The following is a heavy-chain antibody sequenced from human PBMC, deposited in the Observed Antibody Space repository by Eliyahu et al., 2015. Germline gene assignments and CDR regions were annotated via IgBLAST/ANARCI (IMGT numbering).Heavy chain of an antibody. CDR3: AKVTGDYVPHYWYFDL. CDR2: ISYDGXNK. J-gene: IGHJ2*01. D-gene: IGHD4-17*01. Sequence: QVQLVESGGGVVQPGRSLRLSCAASXFXXXSYGMXXVRQAPGKGLEWVAVISYDGXNKYYADSVKGRFTISRDNSKNTLYLQMNSLRAEDTAVYYCAKVTGDYVPHYWYFDLWGRGTLVTVSS. V-gene: IGHV3-30*18. CDR1: XFXXXSYG.